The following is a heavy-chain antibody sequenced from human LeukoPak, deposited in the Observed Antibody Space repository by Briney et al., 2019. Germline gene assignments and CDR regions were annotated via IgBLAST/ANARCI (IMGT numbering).Heavy chain of an antibody. D-gene: IGHD2-21*02. CDR1: GLTFVDYA. CDR2: ISWNSNNI. CDR3: AKDSGGGVTPTFDY. V-gene: IGHV3-9*01. Sequence: GGPLRLSCAASGLTFVDYAMHWVRQAPGKGLEWVSGISWNSNNIGYADSVKGRFTISRDNAKNSLYLQMNSLRAEDTALYYCAKDSGGGVTPTFDYWGQGTLVTVSS. J-gene: IGHJ4*02.